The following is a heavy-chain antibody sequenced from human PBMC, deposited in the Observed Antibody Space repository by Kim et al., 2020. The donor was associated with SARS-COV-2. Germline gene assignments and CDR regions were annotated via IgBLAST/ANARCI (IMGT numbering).Heavy chain of an antibody. V-gene: IGHV4-61*07. D-gene: IGHD3-3*01. Sequence: PSLRSRVAISIDTSKKQFSLKLRSVTAADTAVYYCARLYDFWNGYPGYMDVWGKGTTVTVSS. J-gene: IGHJ6*03. CDR3: ARLYDFWNGYPGYMDV.